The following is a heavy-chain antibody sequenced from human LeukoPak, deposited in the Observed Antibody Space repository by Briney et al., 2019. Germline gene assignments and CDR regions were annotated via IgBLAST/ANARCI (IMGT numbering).Heavy chain of an antibody. CDR3: ARDKGICGYDCDYYYYMDV. CDR2: IKQDGSEK. Sequence: GGSLRLSCAASGFTFSSYWMSWVRQAPGKGLEWVANIKQDGSEKYYVDSVKGRFTISRDNAKNSLYLQMNSLRAEDTAVYYCARDKGICGYDCDYYYYMDVWGKGTTVTVSS. CDR1: GFTFSSYW. V-gene: IGHV3-7*01. J-gene: IGHJ6*03. D-gene: IGHD5-12*01.